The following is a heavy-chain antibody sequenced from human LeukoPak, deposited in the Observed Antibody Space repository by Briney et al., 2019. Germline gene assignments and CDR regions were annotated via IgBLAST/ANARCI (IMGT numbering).Heavy chain of an antibody. CDR2: INPNSGGT. J-gene: IGHJ4*02. Sequence: ASMKVSCKASGYTFTGFYIHWVRQAPGQGLEWMGWINPNSGGTNYAQNFQGRVTLTRDTSITTAYMELSRLRYDDTAVYYCARDQRSLDDWGQGTLVTVSS. CDR1: GYTFTGFY. V-gene: IGHV1-2*02. CDR3: ARDQRSLDD.